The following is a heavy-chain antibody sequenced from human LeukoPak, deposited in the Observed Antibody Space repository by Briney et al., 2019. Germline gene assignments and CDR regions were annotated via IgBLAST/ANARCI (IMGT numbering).Heavy chain of an antibody. V-gene: IGHV4-39*02. D-gene: IGHD6-19*01. CDR2: IYYSGST. Sequence: KPSETLSLTCTVSGGSISSSSYYWAWIRQPPGKGLEWIGNIYYSGSTYYNPSLKSRVTISVDTSKNQFSLKLSSVTAADTAVYYCAGEYSSFGDYWGQGTLVTVSS. J-gene: IGHJ4*02. CDR3: AGEYSSFGDY. CDR1: GGSISSSSYY.